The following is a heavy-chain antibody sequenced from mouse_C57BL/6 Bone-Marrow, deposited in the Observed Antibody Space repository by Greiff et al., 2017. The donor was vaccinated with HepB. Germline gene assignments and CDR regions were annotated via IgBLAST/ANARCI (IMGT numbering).Heavy chain of an antibody. V-gene: IGHV1-63*01. D-gene: IGHD2-3*01. J-gene: IGHJ2*01. CDR1: GYTFTNYW. CDR2: IYPGGGYT. Sequence: QVHVKQSGAELVRPGTSVKMSCKASGYTFTNYWIGWAKQRPGHGLEWIGDIYPGGGYTNYNEKFKGKATLTADKSSSTAYMQFSSLTSEDSAIYYCAREGYYVYFDYWGQGTTLTVSS. CDR3: AREGYYVYFDY.